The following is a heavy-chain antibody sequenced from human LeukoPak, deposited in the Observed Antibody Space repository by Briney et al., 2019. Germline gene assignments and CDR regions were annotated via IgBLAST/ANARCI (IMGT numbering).Heavy chain of an antibody. CDR1: GYTFTGYY. Sequence: GASVKVSCKASGYTFTGYYMHWVRQAPGQGLEWMGWINPNSGGTNYAQKFQGRVTMTRDTSISTAYMELSRLRSDDTAVYYCARGYCSGGSCYSAYWGQGTLVTVSS. D-gene: IGHD2-15*01. CDR3: ARGYCSGGSCYSAY. CDR2: INPNSGGT. J-gene: IGHJ4*02. V-gene: IGHV1-2*02.